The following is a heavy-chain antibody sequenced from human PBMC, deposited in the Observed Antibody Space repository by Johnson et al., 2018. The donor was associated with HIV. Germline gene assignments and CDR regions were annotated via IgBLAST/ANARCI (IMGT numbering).Heavy chain of an antibody. J-gene: IGHJ3*02. CDR1: GFTFSSYD. Sequence: QVQLVESGGGVVQPGRSLRLSCAASGFTFSSYDMHWVRQAPGKGLEWVAVISYDGSNKYYADSVTGRFTISRDNSKNTLYLQMNSLRAEDTAVYYCAREPRIAAFRDAFDIWGQGTMVTVSS. CDR2: ISYDGSNK. V-gene: IGHV3-30*03. D-gene: IGHD6-6*01. CDR3: AREPRIAAFRDAFDI.